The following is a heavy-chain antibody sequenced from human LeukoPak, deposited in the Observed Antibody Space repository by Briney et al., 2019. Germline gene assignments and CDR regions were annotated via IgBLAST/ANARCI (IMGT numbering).Heavy chain of an antibody. V-gene: IGHV3-23*01. CDR3: AKPGWFGGLSDYFDY. CDR2: ISGSGGST. D-gene: IGHD3-10*01. CDR1: GFTFSSYA. J-gene: IGHJ4*02. Sequence: GGSLRLSCAASGFTFSSYAMSWVRQAPGKGLEWVSAISGSGGSTYYADSVKGRFTISRDNSKNTLYLQMNSLRAEDTAVYYCAKPGWFGGLSDYFDYWGQGTLVTVSS.